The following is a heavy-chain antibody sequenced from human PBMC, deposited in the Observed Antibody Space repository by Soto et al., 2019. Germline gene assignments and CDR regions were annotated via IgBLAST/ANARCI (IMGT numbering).Heavy chain of an antibody. J-gene: IGHJ3*02. CDR2: ISWNSGSI. V-gene: IGHV3-9*01. CDR3: AKSGGWGSYRYAADAFDI. Sequence: EVQLVESGGGLVQPGRSLRLSCAASGFTFDDYAMHWVRQAPGKGLEWVSGISWNSGSIGYADSVKGRFTISRDNAKNYLYLQMNSLRADDTALYYCAKSGGWGSYRYAADAFDIWGQGTMVTVSS. D-gene: IGHD3-16*02. CDR1: GFTFDDYA.